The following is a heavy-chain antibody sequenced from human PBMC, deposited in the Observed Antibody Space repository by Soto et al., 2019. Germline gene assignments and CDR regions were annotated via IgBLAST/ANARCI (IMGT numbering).Heavy chain of an antibody. J-gene: IGHJ6*02. CDR2: IWYDGSNK. CDR3: ARDKVGYDFWTSYYYYGMDV. CDR1: GFTFSSYG. D-gene: IGHD3-3*01. Sequence: GGSLRLSCAASGFTFSSYGMHWVRQAPGKGLEWVAVIWYDGSNKYYADSVKGRLTISRDNSKNTLYLQMNSLRAEDTAVYYCARDKVGYDFWTSYYYYGMDVWGQGTTVTVSS. V-gene: IGHV3-33*01.